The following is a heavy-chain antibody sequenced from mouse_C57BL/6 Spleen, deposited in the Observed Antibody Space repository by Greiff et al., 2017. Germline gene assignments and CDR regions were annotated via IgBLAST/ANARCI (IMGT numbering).Heavy chain of an antibody. J-gene: IGHJ3*01. Sequence: EVKLMESGGGLVKPGGSLKLSCAASGFTFSDYGMHWVRQAPETGLEWVAYISSGSSTIYYADTVKGRFTISRDNAKNTLFLQMTSLRSEDTAMYYCARLFAYWGQGTLVTVSA. CDR3: ARLFAY. CDR2: ISSGSSTI. CDR1: GFTFSDYG. V-gene: IGHV5-17*01.